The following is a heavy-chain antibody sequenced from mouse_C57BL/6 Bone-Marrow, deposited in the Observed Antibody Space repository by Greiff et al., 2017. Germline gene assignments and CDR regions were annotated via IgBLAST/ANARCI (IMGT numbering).Heavy chain of an antibody. CDR3: SRARVRYWYFDV. V-gene: IGHV5-4*01. CDR1: GFTFSSYA. CDR2: ISAGGSYT. J-gene: IGHJ1*03. Sequence: VQLQESGGGLVKPGGSLKLSCAASGFTFSSYAMSWVRQTPEKRLEWVATISAGGSYTSYPDNVKGRFTISRDNAKNNLYLQMSHLKSEDTAMYYCSRARVRYWYFDVWGTGTTVTVSS. D-gene: IGHD5-1*01.